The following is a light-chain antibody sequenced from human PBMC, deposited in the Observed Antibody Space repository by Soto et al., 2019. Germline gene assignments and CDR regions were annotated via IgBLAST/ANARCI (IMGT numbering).Light chain of an antibody. CDR2: GAS. Sequence: DIQLTQSPSSLSASVGDRVTITGRASHGISTFLAWLQQKPGTAPKSLIYGASNLQSVVTSRFSGRGSGSAFTLTISSLQPEDAATYYCQRYNTCPVTFGQGTKVEIK. CDR3: QRYNTCPVT. V-gene: IGKV1-16*01. CDR1: HGISTF. J-gene: IGKJ1*01.